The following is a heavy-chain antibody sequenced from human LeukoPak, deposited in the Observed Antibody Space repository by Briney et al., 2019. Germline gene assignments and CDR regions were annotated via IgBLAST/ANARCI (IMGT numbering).Heavy chain of an antibody. J-gene: IGHJ3*02. CDR1: GGSFSGYY. CDR3: ARFSGDYYDSSGYYDAFDI. V-gene: IGHV4-34*01. CDR2: INHSGST. D-gene: IGHD3-22*01. Sequence: SETLSLTCAVYGGSFSGYYWSWIRQPPGKGLEWIGEINHSGSTNYNPSLKSRVTISVDTSKNQFSLKLSSVTAADTAVYYCARFSGDYYDSSGYYDAFDIWGQGTMVTVSS.